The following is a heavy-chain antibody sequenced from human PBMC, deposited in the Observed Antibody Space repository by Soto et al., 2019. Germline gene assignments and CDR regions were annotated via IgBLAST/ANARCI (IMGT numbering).Heavy chain of an antibody. V-gene: IGHV3-23*01. CDR2: ISNSGSST. Sequence: PVGSLRLSCTPSGFTFSDYDMSWVRQAPGKGLEWVSGISNSGSSTYYADSVKGRFTISRDNSKNILYLQMKRLRAEDTAVYYCAKPGYLEQWLVRGYFDYWGQGALVTVSS. D-gene: IGHD6-19*01. CDR1: GFTFSDYD. CDR3: AKPGYLEQWLVRGYFDY. J-gene: IGHJ4*02.